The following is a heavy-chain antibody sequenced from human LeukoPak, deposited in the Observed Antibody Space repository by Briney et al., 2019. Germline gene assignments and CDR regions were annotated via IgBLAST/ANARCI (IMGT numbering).Heavy chain of an antibody. CDR2: IFGDGYT. Sequence: GSLRLSCAASGFTFSTYTMTWVRQAPGKGLEWVSVIFGDGYTDYADSVKGRFTVSRDDSKNTWYLQMNSLRAEDTAVYHCARGVTAMQEAFDVWGQGTMVTVSS. CDR1: GFTFSTYT. V-gene: IGHV3-66*01. J-gene: IGHJ3*01. CDR3: ARGVTAMQEAFDV. D-gene: IGHD2-21*02.